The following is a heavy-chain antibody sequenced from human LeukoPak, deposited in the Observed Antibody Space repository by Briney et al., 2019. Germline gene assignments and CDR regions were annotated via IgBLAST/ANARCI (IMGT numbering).Heavy chain of an antibody. CDR3: ARDFQAAASDY. J-gene: IGHJ4*02. CDR2: ISSSSSYI. CDR1: GFTFSSYS. V-gene: IGHV3-21*01. D-gene: IGHD2-2*01. Sequence: PGGSLRLSCAASGFTFSSYSMNWVRQAPGKGLEWVSSISSSSSYIYYADSVKGRFTISRDNAKDSLYLQMNSLRAEDTAVYYCARDFQAAASDYWGQGTLVTVSS.